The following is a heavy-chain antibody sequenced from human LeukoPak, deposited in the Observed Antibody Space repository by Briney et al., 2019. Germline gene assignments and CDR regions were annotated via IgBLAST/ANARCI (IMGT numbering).Heavy chain of an antibody. CDR3: ARDHSQYSGTCHDY. V-gene: IGHV3-33*08. Sequence: GGSLRLSCAASGFTFDDYGMSWVRQAPGKGLEWVAVIWYDGSNKYYADSVKGRFTISRDDSKNTLYLQMNSLRAEDTAVYYCARDHSQYSGTCHDYWGQGTLVTVSS. D-gene: IGHD1-26*01. CDR2: IWYDGSNK. CDR1: GFTFDDYG. J-gene: IGHJ4*02.